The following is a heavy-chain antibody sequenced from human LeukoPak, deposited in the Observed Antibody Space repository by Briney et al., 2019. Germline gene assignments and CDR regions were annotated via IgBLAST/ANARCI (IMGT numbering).Heavy chain of an antibody. D-gene: IGHD3-10*01. J-gene: IGHJ5*02. CDR1: GGSFRGYY. Sequence: SETLSLTCDVYGGSFRGYYWTWIRQSPGKGLEWLGEFTHLGTTNYNPSLKSRVTVSVDTSKNQFSLSLTSVTAADTAVYFCARGNRRLGYYGSGSRLPYDSWGQGTLVTVSS. CDR2: FTHLGTT. CDR3: ARGNRRLGYYGSGSRLPYDS. V-gene: IGHV4-34*01.